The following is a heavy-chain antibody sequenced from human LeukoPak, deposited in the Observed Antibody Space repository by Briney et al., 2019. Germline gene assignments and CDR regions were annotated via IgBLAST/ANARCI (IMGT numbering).Heavy chain of an antibody. CDR1: GFTFSSYA. D-gene: IGHD3-9*01. CDR3: ARGQRLGS. Sequence: PGGSLRLSCAASGFTFSSYAMSWVRQAPGKGLEWVSAISGSGGSTYYADSVKGRFTISRDNAKNSLYLQMNNLRVEDTAVYFCARGQRLGSWGQGTLVIVSS. V-gene: IGHV3-23*01. J-gene: IGHJ4*02. CDR2: ISGSGGST.